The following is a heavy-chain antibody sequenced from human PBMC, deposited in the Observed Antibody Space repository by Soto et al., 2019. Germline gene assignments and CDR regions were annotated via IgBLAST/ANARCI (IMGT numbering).Heavy chain of an antibody. V-gene: IGHV5-51*01. CDR3: ARLGRGYSYGWVSGWFDP. D-gene: IGHD5-18*01. CDR1: GYIFTTYW. Sequence: EVQLVHSGAEMKKPGEPLKFSFKGAGYIFTTYWIGWAREMPGKGLGGWGIIYPVDSDTRYSPSFQAQVTISADKSISTAYLQWSSLKASDTAMYYCARLGRGYSYGWVSGWFDPWGQGTLVTVSS. J-gene: IGHJ5*02. CDR2: IYPVDSDT.